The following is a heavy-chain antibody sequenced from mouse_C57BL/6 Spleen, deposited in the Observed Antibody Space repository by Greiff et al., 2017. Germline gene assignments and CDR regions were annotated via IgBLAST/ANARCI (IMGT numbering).Heavy chain of an antibody. CDR2: ISSGSSTI. J-gene: IGHJ4*01. Sequence: EVMLVESGGGLVKPGGSLKLSCAASGFTFSDYGMHWVRQAPEKGLEWVAYISSGSSTIYYADKVKGRFTISSDNAKNTLFLQMTSLRSEDTAMYSRARKVYSAMDYWGQGTSVTVSS. CDR1: GFTFSDYG. CDR3: ARKVYSAMDY. V-gene: IGHV5-17*01.